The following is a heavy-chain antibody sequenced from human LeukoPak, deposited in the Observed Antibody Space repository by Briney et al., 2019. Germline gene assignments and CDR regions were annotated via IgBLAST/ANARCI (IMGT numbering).Heavy chain of an antibody. CDR1: GFTVSSNY. Sequence: GGSLRLSCAASGFTVSSNYMSWVRQAPGKGLEWVSVIYSGGSTYYADSVKGRFTISRDNPKNTLYLQMNSLRAEDTAVYYCARSAYYYGSGSYYKRPAHFDYWGQGTLVTVSS. D-gene: IGHD3-10*01. V-gene: IGHV3-53*01. CDR2: IYSGGST. CDR3: ARSAYYYGSGSYYKRPAHFDY. J-gene: IGHJ4*02.